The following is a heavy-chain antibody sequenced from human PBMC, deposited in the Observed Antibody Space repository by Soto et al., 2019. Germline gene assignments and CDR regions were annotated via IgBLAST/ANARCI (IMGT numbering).Heavy chain of an antibody. CDR1: GGSITSIEYY. J-gene: IGHJ4*02. Sequence: SDTLSLTFTVSGGSITSIEYYWAWIRQPPGKGMKFVGTIYYSGSSYSNPSLKSRLSMSVDTSKNQFSLTMKSVTAADTGVYYCASHPLNWSDADXWGQGVLVTVSX. D-gene: IGHD1-1*01. CDR3: ASHPLNWSDADX. V-gene: IGHV4-39*01. CDR2: IYYSGSS.